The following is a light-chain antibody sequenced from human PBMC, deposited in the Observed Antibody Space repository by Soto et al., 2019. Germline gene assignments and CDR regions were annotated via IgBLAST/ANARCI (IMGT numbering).Light chain of an antibody. V-gene: IGKV3-20*01. CDR3: HQYGRPPLT. CDR2: GTS. J-gene: IGKJ4*01. Sequence: EIVLTQSPGTLSLSPGESATLSCRASESISSTSLAWYQQKPGQAPRLLIYGTSSRATDIPGRFTVSGSGTDFPLTIRRLEPEDFAVYYCHQYGRPPLTFGGGTKV. CDR1: ESISSTS.